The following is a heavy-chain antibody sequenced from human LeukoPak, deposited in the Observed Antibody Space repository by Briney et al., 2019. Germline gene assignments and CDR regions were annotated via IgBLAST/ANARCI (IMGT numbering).Heavy chain of an antibody. CDR1: GGSISSYY. CDR3: ATDYDYGGNGRFDY. Sequence: SETLSLTCTVSGGSISSYYWSWIRQPPGKGLEWIGYIYYSGSTNYNPSLKSRVTISVDTSKNQFSLKLSSVTAADTAVYYCATDYDYGGNGRFDYWGQGTLVTVSS. V-gene: IGHV4-59*12. J-gene: IGHJ4*02. CDR2: IYYSGST. D-gene: IGHD4-23*01.